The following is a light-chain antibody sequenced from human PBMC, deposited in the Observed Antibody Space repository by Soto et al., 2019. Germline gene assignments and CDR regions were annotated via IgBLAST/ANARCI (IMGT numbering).Light chain of an antibody. Sequence: EIVLTQSPGTLSLSPGERATHSCRVSQSVSSSYLAWYQQKPGQAPRLLIYGASSRATGIPDRFSGSGSGTDFTLTIGRLEPEDFAVYYCQQYGSSPRTFGQGTKVDIK. CDR1: QSVSSSY. CDR3: QQYGSSPRT. CDR2: GAS. V-gene: IGKV3-20*01. J-gene: IGKJ1*01.